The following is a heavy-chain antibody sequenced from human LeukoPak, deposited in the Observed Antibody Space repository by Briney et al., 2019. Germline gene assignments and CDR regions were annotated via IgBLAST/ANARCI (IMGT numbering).Heavy chain of an antibody. D-gene: IGHD2-15*01. V-gene: IGHV1-46*01. CDR3: VRPYCSGGSCYSGGSGYFDY. CDR1: GYTFTSYY. CDR2: INPSGGST. J-gene: IGHJ4*02. Sequence: ASVKVSCKASGYTFTSYYMHWVRQAPGQGLEWMGIINPSGGSTSYAQKFQGRVTMTRDTSTSTVYMELSSLRSEDTAVYYCVRPYCSGGSCYSGGSGYFDYWGQGTLVTVSS.